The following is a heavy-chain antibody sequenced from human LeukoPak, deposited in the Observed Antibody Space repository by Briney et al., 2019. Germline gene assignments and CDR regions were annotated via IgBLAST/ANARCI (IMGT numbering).Heavy chain of an antibody. Sequence: PSDTLSLTCAVSGDSISSVDWWSWWVRRPPGKGLEWIGEIHHGGSTNYHPSLKSRVTMSVDKPKNQFSLQLNSVTAADTAVYYCALARDYRSGPWGQGTLVTVSS. D-gene: IGHD4/OR15-4a*01. CDR2: IHHGGST. J-gene: IGHJ5*02. CDR3: ALARDYRSGP. CDR1: GDSISSVDW. V-gene: IGHV4-4*02.